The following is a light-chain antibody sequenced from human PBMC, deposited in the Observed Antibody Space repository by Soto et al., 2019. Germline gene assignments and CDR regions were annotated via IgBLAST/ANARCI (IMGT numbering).Light chain of an antibody. Sequence: DIQMTQSPSSLSASVGDRVTITFRASQSISSYLNWYQQKPGKAPKLPIYAASSLQSGVPSRFSGSGSGTDFTLTISSLQPEDFATYYCQQSYSTPLTFGGGTKVDIK. CDR2: AAS. CDR1: QSISSY. V-gene: IGKV1-39*01. CDR3: QQSYSTPLT. J-gene: IGKJ4*01.